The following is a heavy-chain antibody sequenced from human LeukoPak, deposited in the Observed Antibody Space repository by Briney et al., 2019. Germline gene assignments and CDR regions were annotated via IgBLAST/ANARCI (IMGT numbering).Heavy chain of an antibody. V-gene: IGHV3-21*01. CDR3: ARVLDEKFDY. J-gene: IGHJ4*02. D-gene: IGHD3/OR15-3a*01. CDR2: ISSSSSYI. Sequence: GGSLRLSCAASGFTFSSYSMNWVRQAPGKGLEWVSSISSSSSYIYYADSVKGGFTISRDNAKNSLYLQMNSLRAEDTAVYYCARVLDEKFDYWGQGTLVTVSS. CDR1: GFTFSSYS.